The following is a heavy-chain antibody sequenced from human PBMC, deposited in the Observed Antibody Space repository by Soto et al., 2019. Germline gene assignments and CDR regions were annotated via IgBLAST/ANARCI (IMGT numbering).Heavy chain of an antibody. V-gene: IGHV4-61*01. Sequence: KPSETLSLTCTVSGCSVSSGSYYWSWIRQPPGKGLEWIGYIYYSGSTNYNPSLKSRVTISVDTSKNQFSLKLSSVTAADTAVYYCARDSGGYCSSTSCYNWFDPWGQGTLVTVSS. CDR1: GCSVSSGSYY. D-gene: IGHD2-2*03. J-gene: IGHJ5*02. CDR3: ARDSGGYCSSTSCYNWFDP. CDR2: IYYSGST.